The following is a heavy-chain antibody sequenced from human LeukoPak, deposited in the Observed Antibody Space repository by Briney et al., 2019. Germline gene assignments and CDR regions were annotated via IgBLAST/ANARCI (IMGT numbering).Heavy chain of an antibody. CDR1: GYTFTSYD. V-gene: IGHV1-8*01. D-gene: IGHD3/OR15-3a*01. CDR2: MNPNSRNT. Sequence: VSVKHLIKASGYTFTSYDMSWVRQATGQGLEWIGWMNPNSRNTRYAQNLLGVLFMSRNTSITTAYMELSSLRSEDTAVYYCARALSWTSESYNYMNLCGIGGRVAIYS. CDR3: ARALSWTSESYNYMNL. J-gene: IGHJ6*03.